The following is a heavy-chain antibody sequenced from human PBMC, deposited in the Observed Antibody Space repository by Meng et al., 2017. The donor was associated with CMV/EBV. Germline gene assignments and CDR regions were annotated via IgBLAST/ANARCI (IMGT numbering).Heavy chain of an antibody. Sequence: KASGYTFTSYDINWVQQATGQGLEWMGWMNPNSGNTGYAQRFQGRVTITRNTSISTAYMELSSLRSEDTAVYYSARGDYDFWSGYTDWGQGTLVTVSS. V-gene: IGHV1-8*03. J-gene: IGHJ4*02. CDR3: ARGDYDFWSGYTD. CDR1: GYTFTSYD. CDR2: MNPNSGNT. D-gene: IGHD3-3*01.